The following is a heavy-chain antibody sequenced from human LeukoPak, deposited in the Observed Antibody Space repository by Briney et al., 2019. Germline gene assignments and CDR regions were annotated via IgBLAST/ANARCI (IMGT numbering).Heavy chain of an antibody. D-gene: IGHD2-21*01. CDR1: GFTLSSYA. Sequence: GRSLRLSCAASGFTLSSYAMSWVRQAPGKGLEWVSAISDSGNTYHADSVKGRFTISRDSSKNTLFLQMNRLRPEDAAVYYCAKAPVTTCRGAYCYPFDYWGQGTLVTVSS. CDR3: AKAPVTTCRGAYCYPFDY. V-gene: IGHV3-23*01. CDR2: ISDSGNT. J-gene: IGHJ4*02.